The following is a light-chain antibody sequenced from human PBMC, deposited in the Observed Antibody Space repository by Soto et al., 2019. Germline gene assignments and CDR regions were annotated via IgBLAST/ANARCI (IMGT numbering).Light chain of an antibody. V-gene: IGKV1-27*01. CDR3: QKYSSVPV. CDR1: QGIRNY. J-gene: IGKJ3*01. Sequence: DIQMTQSPTSPSASVGDRVTITCRASQGIRNYVAWYQQIPGKAPKLLIYAASTLQSGVPSRFSGSGSGTDFTLTINGLQPEDVATYSCQKYSSVPVFGPGTKVEIK. CDR2: AAS.